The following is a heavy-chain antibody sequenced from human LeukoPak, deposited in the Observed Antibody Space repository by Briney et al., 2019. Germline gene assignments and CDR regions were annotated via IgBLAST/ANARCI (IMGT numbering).Heavy chain of an antibody. CDR2: IGAYNGNT. CDR1: GYTFTSYG. CDR3: ARDRFECSSSAGSVSGY. Sequence: ASVKVSCKASGYTFTSYGISWVRQAPGQGLEWMGWIGAYNGNTNYAQKLQGRVTMTTDTSTSTAYMELRSLRSDDTAVYYCARDRFECSSSAGSVSGYWGQGTLVTVSS. V-gene: IGHV1-18*01. D-gene: IGHD6-6*01. J-gene: IGHJ4*02.